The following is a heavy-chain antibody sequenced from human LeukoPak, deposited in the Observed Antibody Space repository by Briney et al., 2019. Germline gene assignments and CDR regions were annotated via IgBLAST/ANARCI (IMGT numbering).Heavy chain of an antibody. CDR3: ARHKLTYYFDS. D-gene: IGHD2-15*01. V-gene: IGHV4-39*01. CDR1: GGSINSTSYY. CDR2: IYYSGTT. J-gene: IGHJ4*02. Sequence: SETLSLTCTVSGGSINSTSYYWGWVRQPPGKGLEWIRSIYYSGTTYNNPSLQSRVTMSVDTSKNQFSLKLSSVTAADTAVYCCARHKLTYYFDSWGQGTLVTVSS.